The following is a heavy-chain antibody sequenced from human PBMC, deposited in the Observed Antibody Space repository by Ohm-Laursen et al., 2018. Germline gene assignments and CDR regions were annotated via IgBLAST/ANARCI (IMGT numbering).Heavy chain of an antibody. CDR1: ACSHSGLH. D-gene: IGHD4-23*01. Sequence: SHTLSLTCTVSACSHSGLHWSCLPPPPGLALVALGFFSYTGYTSYKSYLKSRVTISLDTSRKHFTLRLTALAAADTAVYYWARGSNEYGGLYLPHWGQGTLVTVSS. J-gene: IGHJ1*01. V-gene: IGHV4-59*11. CDR2: FSYTGYT. CDR3: ARGSNEYGGLYLPH.